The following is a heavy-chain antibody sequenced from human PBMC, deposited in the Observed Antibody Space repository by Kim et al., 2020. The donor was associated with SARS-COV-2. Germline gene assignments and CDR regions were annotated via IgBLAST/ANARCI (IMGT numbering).Heavy chain of an antibody. CDR2: ISYDGSNN. V-gene: IGHV3-30*18. CDR3: AKDPLNQLRYFDWLLDY. CDR1: GFTFSSYG. Sequence: GGSLRLSCAASGFTFSSYGMHWVRQAPGKGLEWVAVISYDGSNNYYAYSVKGRFTISRDNSKNTLYLQMNSLRAEDTAVYYCAKDPLNQLRYFDWLLDYWGQGNMVTVSS. D-gene: IGHD3-9*01. J-gene: IGHJ4*02.